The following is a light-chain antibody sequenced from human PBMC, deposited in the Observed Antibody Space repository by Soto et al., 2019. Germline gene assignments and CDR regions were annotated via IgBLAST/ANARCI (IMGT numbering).Light chain of an antibody. Sequence: QSALTQSASVSGSPGQSITISCTGTSSDVGGYNYVSWYQQHPGKAPKLIIYDVSNRPSGVSTRFSGSKSGNTASLTISGLQAEDEADYSCSSYTSTNSGVFGGGTKLTV. J-gene: IGLJ3*02. CDR2: DVS. CDR3: SSYTSTNSGV. V-gene: IGLV2-14*01. CDR1: SSDVGGYNY.